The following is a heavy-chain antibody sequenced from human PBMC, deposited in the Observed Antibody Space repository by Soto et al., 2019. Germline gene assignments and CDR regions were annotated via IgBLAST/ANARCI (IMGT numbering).Heavy chain of an antibody. CDR1: GFTFSGYW. CDR3: VREWVNTGFDP. D-gene: IGHD1-26*01. Sequence: EVPLVESGGGLVQPGGSLRLSCAASGFTFSGYWMHWVRQAPGKGLVWVSRINIDGSSTSYVDTVKGRFTISRDNAKNTLYLQMNSLRAEDTAVYYCVREWVNTGFDPWGQGTLVTVSS. CDR2: INIDGSST. J-gene: IGHJ5*02. V-gene: IGHV3-74*01.